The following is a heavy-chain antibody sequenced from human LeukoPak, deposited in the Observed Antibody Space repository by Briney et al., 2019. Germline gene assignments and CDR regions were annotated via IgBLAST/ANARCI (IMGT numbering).Heavy chain of an antibody. J-gene: IGHJ4*02. V-gene: IGHV4-59*01. CDR1: GVSISGYY. D-gene: IGHD4/OR15-4a*01. Sequence: SETLSLTCIVSGVSISGYYWSWIRQPPGKGLEWIGYIEYRGRTEYKPSLQSRLTISVDTSKNQFSLKVNSVTAADTAVYYCARGVYGGYFDQWGQGALVTVSS. CDR2: IEYRGRT. CDR3: ARGVYGGYFDQ.